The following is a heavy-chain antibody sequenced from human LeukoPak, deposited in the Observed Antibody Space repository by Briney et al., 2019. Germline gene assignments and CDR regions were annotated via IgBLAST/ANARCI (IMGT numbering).Heavy chain of an antibody. CDR1: GGSISSYY. D-gene: IGHD4-17*01. CDR3: ARAATQEIYGDYPNPYYYYYGMDV. V-gene: IGHV4-59*01. CDR2: IYYSGST. Sequence: SETLSLTCTVSGGSISSYYWSWIRQPPGKGLVWIGYIYYSGSTNYNPSLKSRVTISVDTSKNQFSLKLSSVTAADTAVYYCARAATQEIYGDYPNPYYYYYGMDVWGKGTTVTVSS. J-gene: IGHJ6*04.